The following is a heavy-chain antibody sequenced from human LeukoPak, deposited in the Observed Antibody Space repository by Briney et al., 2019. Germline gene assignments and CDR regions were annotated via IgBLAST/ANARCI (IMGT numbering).Heavy chain of an antibody. CDR1: GYSFTNYW. D-gene: IGHD3-16*01. J-gene: IGHJ4*02. CDR2: IYPGDSDT. V-gene: IGHV5-51*01. CDR3: ARHYYDYVWGSYGIDY. Sequence: GESLKISCKGSGYSFTNYWIGWVRQMPGKGLEWMGIIYPGDSDTRYSPSFQGQVTISADKSISTAYLQWSSLKASDTAMYYCARHYYDYVWGSYGIDYWGQGTLVTVSS.